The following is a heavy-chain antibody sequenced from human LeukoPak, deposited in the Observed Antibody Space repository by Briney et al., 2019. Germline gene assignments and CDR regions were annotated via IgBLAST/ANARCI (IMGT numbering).Heavy chain of an antibody. V-gene: IGHV4-4*07. CDR2: IYTSGST. CDR1: GGSIIMYY. CDR3: ARATCSSTSCYPLPNNWFDP. Sequence: PSETLSLTCTVSGGSIIMYYWSWIRQPAGKGLEWIGRIYTSGSTNYNPSLKSRVTMSVDTSKNQFSLKLSSVTAEDTAVYYCARATCSSTSCYPLPNNWFDPWGQGTLVTVSS. D-gene: IGHD2-2*01. J-gene: IGHJ5*02.